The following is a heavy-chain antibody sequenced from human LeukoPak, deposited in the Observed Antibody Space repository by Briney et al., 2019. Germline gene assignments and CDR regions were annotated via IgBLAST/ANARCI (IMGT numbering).Heavy chain of an antibody. V-gene: IGHV1-3*01. Sequence: EFQGRVTITRDTSASTAYMELRSLRSDDTAVYYCARTLYDFWSGFGYWGQGTLVTVSS. D-gene: IGHD3-3*01. J-gene: IGHJ4*02. CDR3: ARTLYDFWSGFGY.